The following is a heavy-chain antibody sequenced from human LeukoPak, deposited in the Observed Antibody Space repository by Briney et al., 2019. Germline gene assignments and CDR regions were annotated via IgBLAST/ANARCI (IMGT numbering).Heavy chain of an antibody. CDR1: GYTFTSYG. V-gene: IGHV1-8*02. Sequence: ASVKVSCKASGYTFTSYGISWVRQAPGQGLEWMGWMNPNSGNTGYAQKFQGRVTMTRNTSISTAYMELSSLRSEDTAVYYCARDVEAYGSGNDYWGQGTLVTVSS. J-gene: IGHJ4*02. CDR3: ARDVEAYGSGNDY. CDR2: MNPNSGNT. D-gene: IGHD3-10*01.